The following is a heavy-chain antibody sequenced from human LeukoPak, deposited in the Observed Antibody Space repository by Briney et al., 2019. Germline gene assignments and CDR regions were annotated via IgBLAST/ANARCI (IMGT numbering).Heavy chain of an antibody. Sequence: SETLSLTCAVSDYSNSSGYHWGWIRQPPGKGLEWIGNIYHSGSTYYNSSLKSRVTISVDTSKNQFSLKLSSVAAADTAVYYCARVGSGWPFDYWGQGTLVTVSS. CDR3: ARVGSGWPFDY. CDR2: IYHSGST. J-gene: IGHJ4*02. D-gene: IGHD6-19*01. V-gene: IGHV4-38-2*01. CDR1: DYSNSSGYH.